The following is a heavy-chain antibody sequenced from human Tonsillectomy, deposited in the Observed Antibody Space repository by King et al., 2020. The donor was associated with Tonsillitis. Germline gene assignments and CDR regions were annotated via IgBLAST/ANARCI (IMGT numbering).Heavy chain of an antibody. J-gene: IGHJ4*02. D-gene: IGHD3-22*01. CDR2: IFSNDEK. CDR3: ARDYDRSPGFFDY. CDR1: GFSFSNARMG. Sequence: VTLKESGPVLVKPTETLTLTCSVSGFSFSNARMGVSWIRQAPGKALEWLAHIFSNDEKSYTRSLKSRLTISKDTSKSQVVLTLTNMDPVDTGTYFCARDYDRSPGFFDYWGQGTVVTVSS. V-gene: IGHV2-26*01.